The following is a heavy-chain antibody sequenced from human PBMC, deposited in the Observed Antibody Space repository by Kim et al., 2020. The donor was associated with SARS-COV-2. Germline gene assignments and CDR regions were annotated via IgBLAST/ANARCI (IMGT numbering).Heavy chain of an antibody. CDR2: INPSGGST. Sequence: ASVKVSCKASGYTFTSYYMHWVLQAPGQGLEWMGIINPSGGSTSYAQKFQGRVTMTRDTSTSTVYMELSSLRSEDTAVYYCARVSRIVATIRDYGMDVWGQGTTVTVSS. CDR1: GYTFTSYY. J-gene: IGHJ6*02. D-gene: IGHD5-12*01. CDR3: ARVSRIVATIRDYGMDV. V-gene: IGHV1-46*01.